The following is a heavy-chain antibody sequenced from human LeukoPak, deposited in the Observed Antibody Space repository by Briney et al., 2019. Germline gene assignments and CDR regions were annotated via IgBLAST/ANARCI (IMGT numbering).Heavy chain of an antibody. J-gene: IGHJ5*02. CDR3: ARDLIRFVWGDGYNPNWFDP. D-gene: IGHD5-24*01. CDR2: VYYDGAT. V-gene: IGHV4-39*07. CDR1: GGSLNTKSYY. Sequence: SETLSLTCRVSGGSLNTKSYYWGWIRQPPGKGLEWLGSVYYDGATYYNPSLTSRVAMSIDTSKNQFSLRLTSVTAADTAVYYCARDLIRFVWGDGYNPNWFDPWGQGTLVTVSS.